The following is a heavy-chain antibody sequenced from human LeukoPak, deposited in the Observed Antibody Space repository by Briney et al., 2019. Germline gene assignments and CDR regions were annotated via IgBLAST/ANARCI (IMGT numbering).Heavy chain of an antibody. CDR1: GFTFSTFG. J-gene: IGHJ4*02. CDR3: ARGTDSYYFDY. V-gene: IGHV3-33*01. Sequence: GGSLRLSCSSSGFTFSTFGMHWVRQAPGEGLEWVAFIWFDGSYKYYADSVKGRFTISRDNSQNTLYLQMNSLRAGDTAVYYCARGTDSYYFDYWGQGTLVTDSS. CDR2: IWFDGSYK. D-gene: IGHD1-1*01.